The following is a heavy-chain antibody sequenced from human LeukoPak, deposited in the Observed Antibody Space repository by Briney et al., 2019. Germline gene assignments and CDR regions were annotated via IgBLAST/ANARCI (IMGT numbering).Heavy chain of an antibody. V-gene: IGHV1-69*01. Sequence: SVKVSCKASGGTFSSYAISWVRQAPGQGLEWMGGIIPIFGTANYAQKFQGRVTITADESTSTAYMELSSPRSEDTAVYYCARGHYSSSWYGYWGQGTLVTVSS. CDR3: ARGHYSSSWYGY. D-gene: IGHD6-13*01. CDR2: IIPIFGTA. CDR1: GGTFSSYA. J-gene: IGHJ4*02.